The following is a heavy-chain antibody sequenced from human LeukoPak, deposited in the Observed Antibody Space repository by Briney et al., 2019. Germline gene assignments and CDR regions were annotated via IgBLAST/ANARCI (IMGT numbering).Heavy chain of an antibody. Sequence: GASVKVSXKASGYTFTSYDINWMRQANGQGLEWIGWMNPNSGNTGYAQKFQGRVTMTRNTSISTAYMELSSLRSEDTAVYYCARAPYYYDSSGYYYYFDYWGQGTLVTVSS. CDR3: ARAPYYYDSSGYYYYFDY. CDR2: MNPNSGNT. J-gene: IGHJ4*02. CDR1: GYTFTSYD. V-gene: IGHV1-8*01. D-gene: IGHD3-22*01.